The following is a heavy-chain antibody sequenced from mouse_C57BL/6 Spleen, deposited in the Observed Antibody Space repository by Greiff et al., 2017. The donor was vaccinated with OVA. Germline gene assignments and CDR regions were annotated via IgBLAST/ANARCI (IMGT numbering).Heavy chain of an antibody. CDR1: GYAFSSYW. J-gene: IGHJ3*01. CDR2: IYPGDGDT. Sequence: QVHVKQSGAELVKPGASVKISCKASGYAFSSYWMNWVKQRPGKGLEWIGQIYPGDGDTNYNGKFKGKATLTADKSSSTAYMQLSSLTSEDSAVYFCAREGGPWFAYWGQGTLVTVSA. CDR3: AREGGPWFAY. V-gene: IGHV1-80*01.